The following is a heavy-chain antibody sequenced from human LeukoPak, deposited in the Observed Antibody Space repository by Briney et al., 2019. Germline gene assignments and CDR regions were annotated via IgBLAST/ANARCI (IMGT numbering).Heavy chain of an antibody. CDR2: FDPEDGET. CDR1: GYTLTELS. CDR3: ATITMGGSGYDY. D-gene: IGHD3-10*01. V-gene: IGHV1-24*01. Sequence: ASVKVSCKVSGYTLTELSMHWVRQAPGKGLEWMGGFDPEDGETIYAQKFQGRVTMTEDTSTDTAYMELSSLRFEDTAVYYCATITMGGSGYDYWGQGTLVTVSS. J-gene: IGHJ4*02.